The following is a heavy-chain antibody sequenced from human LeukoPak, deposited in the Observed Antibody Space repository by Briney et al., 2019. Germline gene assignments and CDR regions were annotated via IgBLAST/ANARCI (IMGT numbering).Heavy chain of an antibody. J-gene: IGHJ4*02. CDR1: GFTFSSYE. V-gene: IGHV3-48*03. D-gene: IGHD3-10*01. CDR3: ARPDGDYYYGSGSYFHY. CDR2: ISSSGTTI. Sequence: PGGSLRLSCAASGFTFSSYEMNWVRQAPGKGLEWVSYISSSGTTIYYADSVKGRFTISRDNAKNSLHLQMNSLRAEDTAVYYCARPDGDYYYGSGSYFHYWGQGTLVTVSS.